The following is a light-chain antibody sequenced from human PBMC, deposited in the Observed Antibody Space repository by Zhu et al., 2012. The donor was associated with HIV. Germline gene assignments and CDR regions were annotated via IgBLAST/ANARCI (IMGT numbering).Light chain of an antibody. CDR1: QDVSSTY. CDR3: QQYGSSPIT. V-gene: IGKV3-20*01. Sequence: EIVLTQSPGTLSLSPGERASLSCRASQDVSSTYLGWYQQKPGQAPRLLIYGASSRATGIPDRFSGSGSGADFTLTISRLEPEDFAVYYCQQYGSSPITFGQGTRLEIK. CDR2: GAS. J-gene: IGKJ5*01.